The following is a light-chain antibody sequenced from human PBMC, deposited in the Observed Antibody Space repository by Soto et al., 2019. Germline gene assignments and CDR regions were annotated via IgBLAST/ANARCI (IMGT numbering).Light chain of an antibody. CDR1: QSISSW. V-gene: IGKV1-5*01. Sequence: DIQINQSPSTLSASVGDRVTITCRASQSISSWLAWYQQKPGKAPKLLIYDASSLESGVPSRFSGSGSGTEFTLTISSLQPDDFATYYCQQYNSWTFGQGTKV. CDR2: DAS. CDR3: QQYNSWT. J-gene: IGKJ1*01.